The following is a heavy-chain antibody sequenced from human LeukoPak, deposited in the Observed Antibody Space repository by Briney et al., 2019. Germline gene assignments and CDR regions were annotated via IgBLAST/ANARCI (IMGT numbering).Heavy chain of an antibody. CDR2: ISYDGSNK. Sequence: QAGGSLRLSCVASGFIFSSYGMHWVRQAPGKGLEWVAVISYDGSNKYYADSVKGRFTISGDNSKNTLYLQMNSLRAEDTAVYYCGEYSGSYVGYWGQGTLVTVSS. D-gene: IGHD1-26*01. CDR3: GEYSGSYVGY. CDR1: GFIFSSYG. J-gene: IGHJ4*02. V-gene: IGHV3-30*03.